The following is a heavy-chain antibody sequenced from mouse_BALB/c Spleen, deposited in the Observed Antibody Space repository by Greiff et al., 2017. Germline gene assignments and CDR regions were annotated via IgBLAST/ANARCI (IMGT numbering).Heavy chain of an antibody. CDR1: GYSITSDYA. CDR2: ISYSGST. J-gene: IGHJ4*01. D-gene: IGHD1-1*02. V-gene: IGHV3-2*02. CDR3: ARRWGMDY. Sequence: EVKLQESGPGLVKPSQSLSLTCTVTGYSITSDYAWNWIRQFPGNKLEWMGYISYSGSTSYNPSLKSRISITRDTSKNQFFLQLNSVTTEDTATYYCARRWGMDYWGQGTSVTVSS.